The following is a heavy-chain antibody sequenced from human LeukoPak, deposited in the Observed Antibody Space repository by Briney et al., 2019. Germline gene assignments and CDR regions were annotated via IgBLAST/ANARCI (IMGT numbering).Heavy chain of an antibody. CDR2: IKQDGNNK. Sequence: GGSLRLSCAASGFTFSSYWMSWVRQAPGKGLEWVANIKQDGNNKYYADSVKGRFTISRDNSKNTLYLQMNSLRAEDTAVYYCARCPESSGYYYELDSWGQGTLVTVSS. J-gene: IGHJ4*02. CDR3: ARCPESSGYYYELDS. D-gene: IGHD3-22*01. V-gene: IGHV3-7*02. CDR1: GFTFSSYW.